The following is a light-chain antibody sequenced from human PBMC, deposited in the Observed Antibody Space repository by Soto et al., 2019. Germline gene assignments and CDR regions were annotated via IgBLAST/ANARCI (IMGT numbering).Light chain of an antibody. V-gene: IGLV2-14*03. CDR2: DVS. Sequence: QSVLTQPASVSGSPGQSITISCIGTSSDVGGYNYVSWYQSHPGEAPKLIIYDVSNRPSGVSDRFSGSKSGNTASLTISGLQAEDEADYYCSSYTSSISYVFGTGTKVTVL. J-gene: IGLJ1*01. CDR1: SSDVGGYNY. CDR3: SSYTSSISYV.